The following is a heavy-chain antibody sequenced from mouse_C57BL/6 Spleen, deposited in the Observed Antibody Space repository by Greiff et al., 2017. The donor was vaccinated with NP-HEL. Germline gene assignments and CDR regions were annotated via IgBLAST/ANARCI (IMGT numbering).Heavy chain of an antibody. Sequence: VKLMESGPGLVQPSQSLSITCTVSGFSLTSYGVHWVRPSPGKGLEWLGVIWSGGSTDYNAAFISRLSISKDNSKSQVFFKMNSLQADDTAIYYCARNPYYYGSSYGYFDVWGTGTTVTVSS. D-gene: IGHD1-1*01. CDR2: IWSGGST. CDR3: ARNPYYYGSSYGYFDV. V-gene: IGHV2-2*01. CDR1: GFSLTSYG. J-gene: IGHJ1*03.